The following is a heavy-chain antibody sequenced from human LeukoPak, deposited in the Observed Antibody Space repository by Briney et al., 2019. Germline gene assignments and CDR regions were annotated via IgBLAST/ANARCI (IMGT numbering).Heavy chain of an antibody. D-gene: IGHD5-24*01. J-gene: IGHJ4*02. V-gene: IGHV4-30-4*01. CDR2: IYYSGST. CDR3: ATPSGARRDGYAIDY. CDR1: GVAISSGNW. Sequence: SETLSLTCTVSGVAISSGNWWSWIRQPPGKGLEWIGYIYYSGSTYYNPSLKGRVTISVDTSKNQFSLKLSSVTAADTAVYYCATPSGARRDGYAIDYWGQGTLVTVSS.